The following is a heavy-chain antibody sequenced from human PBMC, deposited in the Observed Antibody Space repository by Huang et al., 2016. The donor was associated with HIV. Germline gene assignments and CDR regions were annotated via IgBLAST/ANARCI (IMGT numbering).Heavy chain of an antibody. V-gene: IGHV4-34*01. J-gene: IGHJ5*01. CDR3: ARGRRYEYVWGSYRYGPFEF. Sequence: QVQLQQWGAGLLKPSETLSLRCAVYGGSLSGYHWTWIRQAPGKGLEWIGEINQSGSTNYNPSLKGRIIISLDTSKNQFSMNVSAVAAADTAVYYCARGRRYEYVWGSYRYGPFEFWGQGSSVTVTS. CDR2: INQSGST. D-gene: IGHD3-16*02. CDR1: GGSLSGYH.